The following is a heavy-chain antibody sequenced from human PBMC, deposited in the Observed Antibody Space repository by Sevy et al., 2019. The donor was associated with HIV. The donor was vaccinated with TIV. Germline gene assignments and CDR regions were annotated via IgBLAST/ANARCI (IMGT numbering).Heavy chain of an antibody. J-gene: IGHJ3*02. CDR1: GFTFSSYS. CDR2: ISRASSTI. Sequence: GGSLRLSCAASGFTFSSYSMNWVRQAPGKGLEWVAYISRASSTIYYADSVKGRFTISRDNAKNSLYLQMNSLRDEDTAVYYCARDRGLLLVFAFDIWGQGTMVTVSS. CDR3: ARDRGLLLVFAFDI. V-gene: IGHV3-48*02. D-gene: IGHD2-15*01.